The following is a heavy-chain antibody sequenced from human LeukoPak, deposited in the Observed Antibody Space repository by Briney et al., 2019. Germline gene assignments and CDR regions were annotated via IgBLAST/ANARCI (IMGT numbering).Heavy chain of an antibody. V-gene: IGHV1-8*01. D-gene: IGHD2-15*01. Sequence: GASVKVSCKASGYTVTRYDINWVRQATGQGLEWMGWVNPNSGNTGYAQKFQGRVTMTRNTSISTAYMELSSLRSEDTAVYYCARDPYRIYYYYYGMDVWGQGTTVTVSS. CDR3: ARDPYRIYYYYYGMDV. CDR1: GYTVTRYD. CDR2: VNPNSGNT. J-gene: IGHJ6*02.